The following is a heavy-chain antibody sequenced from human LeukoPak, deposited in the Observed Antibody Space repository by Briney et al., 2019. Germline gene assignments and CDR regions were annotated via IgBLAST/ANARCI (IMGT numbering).Heavy chain of an antibody. D-gene: IGHD5-12*01. CDR1: GASISGNNW. J-gene: IGHJ4*02. V-gene: IGHV4-4*02. CDR3: AIYSDYEHTDY. Sequence: PSGTLSLTCAVSGASISGNNWWSWVRQPPGKGLEWIGEIYHSGSTNYNPSLKSRVTISVDKSRNQFSLKLSSVTAADTAVYYCAIYSDYEHTDYWGQGTLVTVSS. CDR2: IYHSGST.